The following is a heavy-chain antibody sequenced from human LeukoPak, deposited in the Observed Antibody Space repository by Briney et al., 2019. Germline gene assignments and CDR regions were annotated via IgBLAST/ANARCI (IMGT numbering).Heavy chain of an antibody. D-gene: IGHD1-26*01. Sequence: PSETLSLTCIVSGGSISSYYWSWIRQPPGKGLEWIGYIYHSGSTNYKPSLKSRVTISVDTSKNQFSLTVSSVTAADTAVYYCARDLAGSPHFWGRGTLVTVSS. J-gene: IGHJ4*02. CDR1: GGSISSYY. CDR3: ARDLAGSPHF. CDR2: IYHSGST. V-gene: IGHV4-59*01.